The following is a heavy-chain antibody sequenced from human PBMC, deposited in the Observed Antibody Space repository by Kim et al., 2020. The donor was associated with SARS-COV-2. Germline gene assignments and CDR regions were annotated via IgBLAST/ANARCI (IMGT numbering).Heavy chain of an antibody. CDR1: GYTFTSYA. J-gene: IGHJ6*02. Sequence: ASVKVSCKASGYTFTSYAMNWVRQAPGQGLEWMGWINTNTGNPTYAQGFTGRFVFSLDTSVNTAYLQISSLKAEDTAVYYCARVGVLLWEGHYYYGMDVWGQGTTVTVSS. V-gene: IGHV7-4-1*02. CDR3: ARVGVLLWEGHYYYGMDV. D-gene: IGHD3-10*01. CDR2: INTNTGNP.